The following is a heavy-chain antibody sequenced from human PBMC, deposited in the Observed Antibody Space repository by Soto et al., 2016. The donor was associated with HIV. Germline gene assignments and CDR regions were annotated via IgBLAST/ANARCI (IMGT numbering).Heavy chain of an antibody. Sequence: QLQLQESGPGLVKPSETLSLTCTVSGGSISSSNFYWGWIRQPPGKGLEWIGSIYYSGSTYYNPSLKSRVTISVDTSKNQFSLKLSSVTAADTAVYYCSAHRPGXTSCYTPTGSDPWGQGTLVTVSS. CDR2: IYYSGST. CDR3: SAHRPGXTSCYTPTGSDP. V-gene: IGHV4-39*01. CDR1: GGSISSSNFY. J-gene: IGHJ5*02. D-gene: IGHD2-2*02.